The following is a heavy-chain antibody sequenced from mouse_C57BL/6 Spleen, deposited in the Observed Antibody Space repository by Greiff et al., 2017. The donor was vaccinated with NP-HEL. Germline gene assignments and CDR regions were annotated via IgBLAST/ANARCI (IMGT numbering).Heavy chain of an antibody. CDR2: IWSGGST. Sequence: QVQLKQSGPGLVQPSQSLSITCTVSGFSLTSYGVHWVRQSPGKGLEWLGVIWSGGSTDYNAAFISRLSISKDNSKSQVFFKMNSLQADDTAIYYCAREELLKGFAYWGQGTLVTVSA. D-gene: IGHD1-1*01. J-gene: IGHJ3*01. V-gene: IGHV2-2*01. CDR1: GFSLTSYG. CDR3: AREELLKGFAY.